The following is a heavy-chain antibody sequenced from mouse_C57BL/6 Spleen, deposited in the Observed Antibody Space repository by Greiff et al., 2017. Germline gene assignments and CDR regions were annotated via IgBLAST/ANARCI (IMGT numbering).Heavy chain of an antibody. J-gene: IGHJ4*01. CDR2: IWRGGST. CDR1: GFSLTNYG. Sequence: QVQLQQSGPGLVQPSQSLSITCTASGFSLTNYGVHWVRQSPGKGLEWLGVIWRGGSTDYNAAFISRLSSSKDNSKSQVFFKMNSLRTDDTAIYYCARNGAQATSMDYWGQGTSVTVSS. V-gene: IGHV2-2*01. CDR3: ARNGAQATSMDY. D-gene: IGHD3-2*02.